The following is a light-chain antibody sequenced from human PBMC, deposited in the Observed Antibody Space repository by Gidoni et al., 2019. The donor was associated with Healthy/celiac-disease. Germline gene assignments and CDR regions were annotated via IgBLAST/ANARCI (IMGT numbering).Light chain of an antibody. CDR1: QSVSSN. Sequence: EIVMTQSPATLSVSPGESANLSCRASQSVSSNLAWYQQKPGQAPRLLIYGASTRATGIPARFSGSGSGTEFTLTISSLQSEDFAVYYCQQYNNWPPRTFGQGTKVEIK. V-gene: IGKV3-15*01. J-gene: IGKJ1*01. CDR3: QQYNNWPPRT. CDR2: GAS.